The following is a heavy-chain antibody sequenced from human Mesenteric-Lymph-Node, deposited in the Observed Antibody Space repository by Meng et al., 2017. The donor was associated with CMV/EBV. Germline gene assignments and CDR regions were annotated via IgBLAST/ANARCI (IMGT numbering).Heavy chain of an antibody. CDR1: GDSISSFY. Sequence: GSLRLSCSVSGDSISSFYWSWIRQPPGKGLEWIGHIYYSGSTNYNPSLKSRVTISVDTSKNQFSLKLSSVTAADTAVYYCARGRTGTTVYWGQGTLVTVSS. CDR3: ARGRTGTTVY. V-gene: IGHV4-59*01. CDR2: IYYSGST. D-gene: IGHD1-7*01. J-gene: IGHJ4*02.